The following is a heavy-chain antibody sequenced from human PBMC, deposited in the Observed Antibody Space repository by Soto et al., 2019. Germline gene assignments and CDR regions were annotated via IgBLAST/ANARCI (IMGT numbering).Heavy chain of an antibody. Sequence: EVQVLESGGGLVQPGGSLRLSCVASGFTFRTYAMNWVRKAPGKGLEWVSGISGSGSDRYYADSVRGRFTITRDNSNNTLNLQMDSLRAEDTAIYYFTKTPRSYYYYMDVWGKGTTVTVSS. CDR3: TKTPRSYYYYMDV. J-gene: IGHJ6*03. D-gene: IGHD3-10*01. V-gene: IGHV3-23*01. CDR1: GFTFRTYA. CDR2: ISGSGSDR.